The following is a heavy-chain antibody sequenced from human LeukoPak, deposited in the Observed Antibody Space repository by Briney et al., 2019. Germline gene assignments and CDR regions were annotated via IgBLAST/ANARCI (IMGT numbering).Heavy chain of an antibody. CDR3: ASLYSSGVNWFDP. CDR1: GGSISVYY. V-gene: IGHV4-34*01. D-gene: IGHD6-19*01. CDR2: INHSGST. J-gene: IGHJ5*02. Sequence: TSETLSLTCTVSGGSISVYYWSWIRQPPGKGLEWIGDINHSGSTNYNPSLKSRVTISADASKNQFSLRLSSVTAADTAVYYCASLYSSGVNWFDPWGQGTLVTVSS.